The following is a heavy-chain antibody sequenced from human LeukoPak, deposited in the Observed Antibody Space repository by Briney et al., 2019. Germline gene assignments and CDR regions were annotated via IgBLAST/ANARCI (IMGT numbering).Heavy chain of an antibody. CDR1: GGSVSSGSYY. J-gene: IGHJ5*02. CDR3: ARSPYYDFLDWFDP. D-gene: IGHD3-3*01. V-gene: IGHV4-61*01. CDR2: IYYSGST. Sequence: SETLSLTCTVSGGSVSSGSYYWSWIRQPPGKGLEWIGYIYYSGSTNYNPSLKSRVTISVDTSKNQFSLKLSSVTAADTAVYYCARSPYYDFLDWFDPWGQGTLVTVSS.